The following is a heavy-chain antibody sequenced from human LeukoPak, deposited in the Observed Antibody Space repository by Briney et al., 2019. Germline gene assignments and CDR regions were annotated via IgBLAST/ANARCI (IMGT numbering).Heavy chain of an antibody. V-gene: IGHV4-61*01. CDR2: IYYSGNT. J-gene: IGHJ5*02. CDR1: GGSVSSGSYY. D-gene: IGHD3-10*01. Sequence: SETLSLICTVSGGSVSSGSYYWSWIRQPPGKGLEWIGYIYYSGNTNYNPSLKSRVTISVDTSKNQFSLKLSSVTAADTAVYYCASYYYGSGSYEVWFDPWGQGTLVTVSS. CDR3: ASYYYGSGSYEVWFDP.